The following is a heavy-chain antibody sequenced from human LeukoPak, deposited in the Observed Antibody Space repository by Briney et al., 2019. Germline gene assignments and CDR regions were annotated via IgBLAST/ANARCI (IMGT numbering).Heavy chain of an antibody. CDR2: INGDGSRT. V-gene: IGHV3-74*01. CDR1: GFTFSDYY. Sequence: GGSLRLSCAASGFTFSDYYMHWVRQAPGKGLLWISHINGDGSRTGYADSVKGRFTISRDNAKNILYLQMNSLRAEDTAVYYCSRGTYPYSSDRWCQGALVTVSS. D-gene: IGHD3-10*01. CDR3: SRGTYPYSSDR. J-gene: IGHJ4*02.